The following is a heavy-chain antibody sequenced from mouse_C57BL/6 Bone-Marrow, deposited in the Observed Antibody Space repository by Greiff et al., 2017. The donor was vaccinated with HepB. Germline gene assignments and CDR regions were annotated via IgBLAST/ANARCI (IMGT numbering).Heavy chain of an antibody. Sequence: QVQLQQPGAELVRPGSSVKLSCKASGYTFTSYWMYWVKQRPIQGLEWIGNIDPSDSETHYNQKFKDKATLTVDKSSSTAYMQLSSLTSEDSAVYYCASDYYGSTMDYWGQGTSVTVSS. V-gene: IGHV1-52*01. CDR2: IDPSDSET. J-gene: IGHJ4*01. CDR1: GYTFTSYW. CDR3: ASDYYGSTMDY. D-gene: IGHD1-1*01.